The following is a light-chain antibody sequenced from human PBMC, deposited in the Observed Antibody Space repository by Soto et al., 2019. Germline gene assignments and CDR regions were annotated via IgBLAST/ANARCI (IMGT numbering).Light chain of an antibody. CDR2: RAS. V-gene: IGKV1-5*03. CDR1: QSISNW. J-gene: IGKJ1*01. CDR3: QQYGRSPTT. Sequence: DIQMTQSPSTLSASVGDRVTITCRASQSISNWLAWYQQKPGKAPKLLIYRASTLESGVPSRFSGSGSGTKFTLTISSLQPDDFAVYCCQQYGRSPTTFGQGTKVDIK.